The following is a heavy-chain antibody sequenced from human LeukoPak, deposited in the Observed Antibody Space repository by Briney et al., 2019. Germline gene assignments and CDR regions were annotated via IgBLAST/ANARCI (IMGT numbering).Heavy chain of an antibody. J-gene: IGHJ4*02. V-gene: IGHV3-49*04. CDR3: ARENVVTIDY. D-gene: IGHD3-22*01. Sequence: PGRSLRLSCTASGFXFGDYAITWVRQAPGKGLEWVGFIRSKPGGGTTEYAASVKGRFTISRDASKSIAYLQMNSLKTDDTAVYYCARENVVTIDYWGQGTLVTVSS. CDR1: GFXFGDYA. CDR2: IRSKPGGGTT.